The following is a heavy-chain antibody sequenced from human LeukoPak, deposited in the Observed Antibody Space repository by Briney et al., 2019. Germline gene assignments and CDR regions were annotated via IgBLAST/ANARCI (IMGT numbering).Heavy chain of an antibody. V-gene: IGHV1-46*01. Sequence: ASVKVSCKASGYTFTGYYMHWVRQAPGQGLEWMGIINPSGGSTSYAQKFQGRVTMTRDMSTSTVYMELSSLRSENTAVYYCARDDYGGNSFVDYWGQGTLVTVSS. J-gene: IGHJ4*02. CDR2: INPSGGST. CDR3: ARDDYGGNSFVDY. D-gene: IGHD4-23*01. CDR1: GYTFTGYY.